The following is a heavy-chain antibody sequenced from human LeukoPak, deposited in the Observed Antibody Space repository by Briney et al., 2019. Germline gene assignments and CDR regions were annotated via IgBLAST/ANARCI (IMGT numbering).Heavy chain of an antibody. CDR2: INHSGST. J-gene: IGHJ3*02. V-gene: IGHV4-34*01. Sequence: SETLSLTCAVSVGSFIGYYWSWIRQPPGKGLGWIGEINHSGSTNYNPSLKSRVTISVDTSKNQFSLKLSSVTAADTAVYYCASGCSGGSCYEGAFDIWGQGTMVTVSS. D-gene: IGHD2-15*01. CDR1: VGSFIGYY. CDR3: ASGCSGGSCYEGAFDI.